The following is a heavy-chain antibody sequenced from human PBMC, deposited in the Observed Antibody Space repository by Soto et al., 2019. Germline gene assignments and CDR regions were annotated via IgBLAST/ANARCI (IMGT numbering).Heavy chain of an antibody. CDR1: GGTFTSYA. D-gene: IGHD3-16*01. Sequence: QVQLVQSGAEVRKPGSSVKVSCKASGGTFTSYAISWVRQAPGQGLEWMGGIIPIFGTANYAPKFQGRVTITAGESTTTAYMELSSLRSEDTAVYYCARGFGFCNGYYYYYGMDVWGQGNTVTVSS. J-gene: IGHJ6*02. CDR2: IIPIFGTA. CDR3: ARGFGFCNGYYYYYGMDV. V-gene: IGHV1-69*01.